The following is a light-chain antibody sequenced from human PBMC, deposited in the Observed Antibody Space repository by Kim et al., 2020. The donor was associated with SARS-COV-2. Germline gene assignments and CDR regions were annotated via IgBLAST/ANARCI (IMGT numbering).Light chain of an antibody. V-gene: IGLV3-1*01. CDR1: KLGDKY. CDR3: QAWDSSTLYV. CDR2: QDS. Sequence: SYELTQPPSVSVSPGQTAIITCSGDKLGDKYACWYQQKPGQSPVLVIYQDSKRPSGIPERFSGSNSGNTATLTISGTQAMDEADYYCQAWDSSTLYVFGTWTKVTVL. J-gene: IGLJ1*01.